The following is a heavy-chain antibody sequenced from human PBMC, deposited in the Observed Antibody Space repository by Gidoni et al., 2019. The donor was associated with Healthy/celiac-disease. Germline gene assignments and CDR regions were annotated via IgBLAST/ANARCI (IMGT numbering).Heavy chain of an antibody. J-gene: IGHJ4*02. D-gene: IGHD3-22*01. V-gene: IGHV1-69*01. CDR1: GGTFSSHA. Sequence: QVQLVQSGAEVKKPGSSVKVSCKASGGTFSSHAIRWVRQAPGQGLEWMGGIIPIFGTANYAQKFQGRVTITADESTSTAYMELSSLRSEDTAVYYCARCPLQGYDSSGLLYYFDYWGQGTLVTVSS. CDR2: IIPIFGTA. CDR3: ARCPLQGYDSSGLLYYFDY.